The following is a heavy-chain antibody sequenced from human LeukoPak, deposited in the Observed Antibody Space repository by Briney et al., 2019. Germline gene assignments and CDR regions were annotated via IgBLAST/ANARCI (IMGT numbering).Heavy chain of an antibody. D-gene: IGHD1-26*01. Sequence: GGSLRLSCAASGFTFSSYAMHWVRQAPGKGLEWVAVISYDGSNKYYADSVKGRFTISRDNSKNMLYLQMNSLRAEDTAVYYCARELTGIVGAAFDHWGQGTLVTVSS. V-gene: IGHV3-30-3*01. CDR2: ISYDGSNK. CDR1: GFTFSSYA. CDR3: ARELTGIVGAAFDH. J-gene: IGHJ4*02.